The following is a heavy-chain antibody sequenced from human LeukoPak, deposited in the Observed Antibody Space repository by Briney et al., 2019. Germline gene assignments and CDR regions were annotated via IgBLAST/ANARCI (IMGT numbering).Heavy chain of an antibody. Sequence: SETLSLTCTVSGGSISSYYWSWIRQPPGKGLEWIGYIYYSGSTNYTNYNPSLKSRVTISVDTSKNQFSLKLSSVTAADTAVYYCARDPIVSVGDWYFDLWGRGTLVTVSS. D-gene: IGHD3-16*02. CDR3: ARDPIVSVGDWYFDL. J-gene: IGHJ2*01. CDR1: GGSISSYY. CDR2: IYYSGSTNYT. V-gene: IGHV4-59*01.